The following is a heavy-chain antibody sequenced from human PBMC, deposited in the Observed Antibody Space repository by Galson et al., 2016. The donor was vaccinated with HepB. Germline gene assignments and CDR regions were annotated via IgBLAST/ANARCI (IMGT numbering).Heavy chain of an antibody. CDR3: AGDVGNWNDDC. V-gene: IGHV4-4*02. Sequence: ETLSLTCAVSGASISSNKWWSWVRQPPGKGLEWIGQVWHSGSTNYNPSLKSRVTISVDKSKNQFSLNLTSVTAADTAVYYCAGDVGNWNDDCWGQGTLVTVSS. CDR1: GASISSNKW. D-gene: IGHD1-1*01. CDR2: VWHSGST. J-gene: IGHJ1*01.